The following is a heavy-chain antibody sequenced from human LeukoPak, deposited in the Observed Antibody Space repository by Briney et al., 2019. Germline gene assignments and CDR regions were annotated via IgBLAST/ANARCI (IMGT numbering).Heavy chain of an antibody. V-gene: IGHV4-34*01. CDR2: IDHSGNT. D-gene: IGHD3-10*01. CDR3: ARDHSALGSYPNP. Sequence: SETLSLTCAVYIGSFSGYHWSWIRQPPGRGLEWIGEIDHSGNTKYNPSLKGRVTISVDKSKNQFSLKLRALSAADTAVYYCARDHSALGSYPNPWGQGTLVTVSS. CDR1: IGSFSGYH. J-gene: IGHJ5*02.